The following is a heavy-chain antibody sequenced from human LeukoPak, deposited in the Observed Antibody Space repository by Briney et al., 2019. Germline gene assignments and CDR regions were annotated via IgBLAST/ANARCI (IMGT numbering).Heavy chain of an antibody. D-gene: IGHD4-11*01. CDR3: ARAPTSVSNPYYFDS. V-gene: IGHV5-51*01. CDR1: GYSFSNYW. J-gene: IGHJ4*02. Sequence: GESLKISCKGSGYSFSNYWIAWVRQMPGKVLEYMGIIYPGDYDTRYSPSFRGQVTISVDKSIATAYLQWASLKASDTATYYCARAPTSVSNPYYFDSWGQGTLVTVSS. CDR2: IYPGDYDT.